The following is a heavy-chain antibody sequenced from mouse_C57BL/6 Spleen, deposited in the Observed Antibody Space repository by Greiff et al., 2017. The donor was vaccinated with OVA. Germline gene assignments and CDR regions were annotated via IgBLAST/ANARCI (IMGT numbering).Heavy chain of an antibody. CDR3: VRHKVDDGSFDY. D-gene: IGHD2-3*01. CDR2: IRSKSNNYAT. J-gene: IGHJ2*01. Sequence: EVQVVESGGGLVQPKGSLKLSCAASGFSFNTYAMNWVRQAPGKGLEWVARIRSKSNNYATYYADSVKDRFTISRDDSESMLYLQMNNLKTEDTAMYYCVRHKVDDGSFDYWGQGTTLTVSS. V-gene: IGHV10-1*01. CDR1: GFSFNTYA.